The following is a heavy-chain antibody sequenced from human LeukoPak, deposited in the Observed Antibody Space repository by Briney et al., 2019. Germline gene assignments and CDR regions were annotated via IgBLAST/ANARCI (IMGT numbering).Heavy chain of an antibody. CDR3: TRHTDYGDYVRYFDL. D-gene: IGHD4-17*01. J-gene: IGHJ2*01. V-gene: IGHV3-73*01. CDR1: GFTFSGSA. CDR2: IRSKANSYAT. Sequence: PGGSLRLXCAASGFTFSGSAMHWVRQASGKGLEWVGRIRSKANSYATAYAASVKGRFTISRDDSKNTAYLQMNSLKTEDTAVYYCTRHTDYGDYVRYFDLWGRGTLVTVSS.